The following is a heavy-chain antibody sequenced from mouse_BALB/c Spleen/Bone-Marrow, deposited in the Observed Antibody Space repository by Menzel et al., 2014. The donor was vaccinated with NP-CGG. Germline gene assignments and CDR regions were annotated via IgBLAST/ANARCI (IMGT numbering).Heavy chain of an antibody. CDR2: IWGDGST. CDR1: GFSLTGYG. V-gene: IGHV2-6-7*01. J-gene: IGHJ4*01. Sequence: VKVVESGPGLVAPSQSLSITCTVSGFSLTGYGVNWVRQPPGKGLEWLGMIWGDGSTDYNSALKSRLSISKDNSKSQVFLKMKSLQTDDTARYYCAREPHYYAMDYWGQGTSVTVSS. CDR3: AREPHYYAMDY.